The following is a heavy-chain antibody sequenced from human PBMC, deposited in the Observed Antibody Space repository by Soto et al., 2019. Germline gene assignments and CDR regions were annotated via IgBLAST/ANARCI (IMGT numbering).Heavy chain of an antibody. J-gene: IGHJ4*02. CDR1: GDSMSKYY. D-gene: IGHD1-26*01. CDR2: IYTSGST. V-gene: IGHV4-4*07. Sequence: QVQLQESGPGLVKPSETLSLTCTVSGDSMSKYYWSWIRQPAGKVLEWIGRIYTSGSTNYNPSLKIRVNMSIDTSNKHFSLNLKSVTDADAAVYYCARTVGAAYYFDFWGQGALVTVSS. CDR3: ARTVGAAYYFDF.